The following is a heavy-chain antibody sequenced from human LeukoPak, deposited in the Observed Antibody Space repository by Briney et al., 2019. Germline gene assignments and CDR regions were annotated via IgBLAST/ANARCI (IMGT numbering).Heavy chain of an antibody. CDR3: ARGLGYCTNGVCYNWFDP. J-gene: IGHJ5*02. V-gene: IGHV3-21*01. CDR2: ISSSSSYI. D-gene: IGHD2-8*01. CDR1: GFTFSSYS. Sequence: PGGSLRLSCAASGFTFSSYSMNWVRQAPGKGLEWVSSISSSSSYIYYADSVKGRFTISRDNAKNSLYLQMNSLRAEDTAVYYCARGLGYCTNGVCYNWFDPWGQGTLVTVSS.